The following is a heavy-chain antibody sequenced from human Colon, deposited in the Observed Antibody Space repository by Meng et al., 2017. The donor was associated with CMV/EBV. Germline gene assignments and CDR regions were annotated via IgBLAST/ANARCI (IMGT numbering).Heavy chain of an antibody. CDR3: ARVPSDSAPLYYFEY. D-gene: IGHD3-10*01. V-gene: IGHV1-46*01. CDR1: GYTFTTNY. Sequence: QVPLVQSGAEVKKPGASVKVSCKASGYTFTTNYMHWVRQAPGQGLEWMGIITPCGGGTNYAQKFQGRVTMTRDTSINTAYMELSSLRSDDTAVYYCARVPSDSAPLYYFEYWGQGTLVTVSS. CDR2: ITPCGGGT. J-gene: IGHJ4*02.